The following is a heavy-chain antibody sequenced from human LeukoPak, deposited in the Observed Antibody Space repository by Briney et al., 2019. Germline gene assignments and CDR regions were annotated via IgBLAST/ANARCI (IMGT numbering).Heavy chain of an antibody. CDR3: ARQSDYYGMDV. V-gene: IGHV4-59*08. CDR1: GGAISSYY. CDR2: IYYSGST. Sequence: SETLSLTCTVSGGAISSYYWSWIRQPPGKGLEWIGYIYYSGSTNYNPSLKSRVTISVDTSKNQFSLKLSSVTAADTAVYYCARQSDYYGMDVWGQGTTVTVSS. J-gene: IGHJ6*02.